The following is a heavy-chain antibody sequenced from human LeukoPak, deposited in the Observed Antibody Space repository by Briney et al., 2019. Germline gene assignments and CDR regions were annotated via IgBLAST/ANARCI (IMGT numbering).Heavy chain of an antibody. CDR2: INPNSGGT. D-gene: IGHD2-8*01. V-gene: IGHV1-2*02. CDR3: ARVDYCSKGVCVNFDY. Sequence: ASVKVSCKASGYTFTGHYMHCVRQAPGQGLEWMGWINPNSGGTKYAQKFQDKVTMTRDTSISTAYMELSRLRSDDTAVYFRARVDYCSKGVCVNFDYWGQGTLVTVSS. J-gene: IGHJ4*02. CDR1: GYTFTGHY.